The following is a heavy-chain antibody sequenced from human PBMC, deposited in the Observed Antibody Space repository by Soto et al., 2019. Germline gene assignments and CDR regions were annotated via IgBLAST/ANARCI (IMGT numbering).Heavy chain of an antibody. V-gene: IGHV2-5*02. D-gene: IGHD3-3*01. CDR1: GFSLSTSGAA. CDR3: AHRATMTIFGLIIDNGIWFDP. J-gene: IGHJ5*02. CDR2: IYWDGDK. Sequence: QINLIESGPTLVKPTQTLTLTCTFSGFSLSTSGAAVGWVRQPPGRALEWLALIYWDGDKRYNASLGNRLTITKDTSMNPVVLKLTNVDPADTATYYCAHRATMTIFGLIIDNGIWFDPWGQGTRVIVSS.